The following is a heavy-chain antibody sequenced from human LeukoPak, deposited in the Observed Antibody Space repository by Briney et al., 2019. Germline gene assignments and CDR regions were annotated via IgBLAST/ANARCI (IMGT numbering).Heavy chain of an antibody. CDR1: GFTFDDYA. Sequence: SLRLSCAASGFTFDDYAMHWVRQAPGKGLEWVSGISWNSGNIDYVDSVKGRFTISRDNAKNSLYLQMNSLRAEDMALDYCXXAYSSNVDAFDIWGQGTMVTVSS. D-gene: IGHD2-2*01. CDR2: ISWNSGNI. CDR3: XXAYSSNVDAFDI. V-gene: IGHV3-9*03. J-gene: IGHJ3*02.